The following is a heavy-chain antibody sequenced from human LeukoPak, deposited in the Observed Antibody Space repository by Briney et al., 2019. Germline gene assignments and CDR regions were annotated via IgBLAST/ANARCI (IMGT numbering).Heavy chain of an antibody. J-gene: IGHJ5*02. CDR2: INPSGGST. CDR1: GYTFTNYY. V-gene: IGHV1-46*01. D-gene: IGHD1-26*01. CDR3: ARGVYVWWELHRNWFDP. Sequence: ASVKVSCKASGYTFTNYYMHWVRQAPGQGLEWMGIINPSGGSTSFAQKFQGGVIMTRDTSTSTVYMELSSLRSEDTAVYYRARGVYVWWELHRNWFDPWGQGTLVTVSS.